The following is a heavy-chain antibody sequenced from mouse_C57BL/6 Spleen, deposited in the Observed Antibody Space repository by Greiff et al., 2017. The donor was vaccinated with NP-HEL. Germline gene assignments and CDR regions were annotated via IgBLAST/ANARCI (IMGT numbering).Heavy chain of an antibody. Sequence: VQLQQSGAELAKPGASVKLSCKASGYTFTSYWMHWVKQRPGQGLEWIGAIYPGNSDTSYNQKFKGKAKLTAVTSASTAYMELSSLTNEDSAVYYCTRVTTVDWYFDVWGTGTTVTVSS. D-gene: IGHD1-1*01. J-gene: IGHJ1*03. CDR1: GYTFTSYW. CDR3: TRVTTVDWYFDV. CDR2: IYPGNSDT. V-gene: IGHV1-5*01.